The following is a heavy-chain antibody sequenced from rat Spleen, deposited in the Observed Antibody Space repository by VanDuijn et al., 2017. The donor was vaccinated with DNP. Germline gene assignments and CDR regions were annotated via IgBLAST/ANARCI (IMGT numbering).Heavy chain of an antibody. J-gene: IGHJ2*01. Sequence: EVQLVESGGGLVQPGRSMKLSCAASGFTFSNYDMAWVRQAPKKGLEWVATISYDGSSTYYRDSVKGRFTISRDNAKSTLYLQMDSLRSEDTATYYCTTDPYYFDYWGQGVMVTVSS. CDR3: TTDPYYFDY. CDR1: GFTFSNYD. CDR2: ISYDGSST. V-gene: IGHV5-7*01.